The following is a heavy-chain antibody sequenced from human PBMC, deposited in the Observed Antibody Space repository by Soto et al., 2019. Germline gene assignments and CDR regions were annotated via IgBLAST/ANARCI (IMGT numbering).Heavy chain of an antibody. CDR2: IYYSGST. V-gene: IGHV4-39*07. CDR1: GDSISSSKYY. CDR3: ARGDYEFWSGYYGVYDC. Sequence: SETLSLTCTFSGDSISSSKYYWGWIRQHPGKGLEWIGCIYYSGSTYYNSSLKSRLTLLVDTSENQFSLKLTSVTAADTAVYYCARGDYEFWSGYYGVYDCWGQGTLVTVSS. D-gene: IGHD3-3*01. J-gene: IGHJ4*02.